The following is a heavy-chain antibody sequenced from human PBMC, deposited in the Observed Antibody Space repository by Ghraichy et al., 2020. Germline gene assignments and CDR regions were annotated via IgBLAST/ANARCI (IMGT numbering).Heavy chain of an antibody. D-gene: IGHD3-3*01. CDR3: ARDGVVLFDY. CDR2: INYDGSER. J-gene: IGHJ4*02. Sequence: GGSLRLSCAASGFTFSDYWMSWVRQAPGKGLEWVANINYDGSERYYVASVKDRFTISRDNAKNSVYLQMNSLRAEDTAVYYCARDGVVLFDYWGQGTLVTVSS. CDR1: GFTFSDYW. V-gene: IGHV3-7*01.